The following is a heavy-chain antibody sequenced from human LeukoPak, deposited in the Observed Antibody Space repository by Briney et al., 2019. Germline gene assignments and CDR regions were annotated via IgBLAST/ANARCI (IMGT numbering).Heavy chain of an antibody. CDR3: ARGDPGRAFDI. J-gene: IGHJ3*02. Sequence: GGSLRLSCAASGFTFSSYDMHWVRQATGKGLEWVSAIGTAGDTYYPGSVKGRFTISRENAKNSLYLQMNSLRAGDTAVYYCARGDPGRAFDIWGQGTMVTVSS. V-gene: IGHV3-13*01. CDR2: IGTAGDT. CDR1: GFTFSSYD.